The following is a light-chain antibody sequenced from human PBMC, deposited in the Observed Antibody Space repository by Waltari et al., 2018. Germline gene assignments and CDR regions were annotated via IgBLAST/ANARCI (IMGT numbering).Light chain of an antibody. Sequence: SSELAQDPAVSVALGQTVTITCRGDTLRNFYATWYQQKPGKAPLLVIYGQNNRPSGIPDRFSGSNSGTTASLTISETRAEDEADYYRNGRDISGNHVLFGGGTKLTV. CDR1: TLRNFY. V-gene: IGLV3-19*01. CDR3: NGRDISGNHVL. J-gene: IGLJ3*02. CDR2: GQN.